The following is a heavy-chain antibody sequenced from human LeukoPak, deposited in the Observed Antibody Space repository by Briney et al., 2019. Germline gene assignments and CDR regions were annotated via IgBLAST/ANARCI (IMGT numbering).Heavy chain of an antibody. D-gene: IGHD5-18*01. Sequence: ASVKVSCKASGYTFTSYGISWVRQAPGQGREWMGWISAYNGNTNYAQKLQGRVTMTTDTSTSTAYMELRSLRSDDTAVYYCARDHDGAAMVDPFDYWGQGTLVTVSS. CDR3: ARDHDGAAMVDPFDY. CDR2: ISAYNGNT. J-gene: IGHJ4*02. V-gene: IGHV1-18*01. CDR1: GYTFTSYG.